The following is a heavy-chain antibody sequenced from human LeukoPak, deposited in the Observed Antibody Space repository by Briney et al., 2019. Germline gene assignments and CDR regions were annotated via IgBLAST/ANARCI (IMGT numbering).Heavy chain of an antibody. CDR2: IYYSGST. CDR1: GGSISSSSYY. D-gene: IGHD3-22*01. J-gene: IGHJ3*02. Sequence: SETLSLTCTVSGGSISSSSYYWGWIRQPPGKGLEWIGSIYYSGSTYYNPSLKSRVTISVDTSKNQFSLKLSSVTAADTAVYYCARQGDSSGYKRGAFDIWGQGTMVTVSS. V-gene: IGHV4-39*01. CDR3: ARQGDSSGYKRGAFDI.